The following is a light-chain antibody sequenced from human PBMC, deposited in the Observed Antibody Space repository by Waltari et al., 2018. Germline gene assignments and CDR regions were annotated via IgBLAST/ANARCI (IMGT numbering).Light chain of an antibody. V-gene: IGLV1-40*01. J-gene: IGLJ3*02. CDR3: QSYDSSLSGWV. CDR1: SSNIGPGHD. Sequence: QSVLTQPPSVSGAPGQRVTIPCTGRSSNIGPGHDVHWYQQLPGTAPKLLIYGNSNRPSGVPDRFSGSKSGTSASLAITGLQAEDEADYYCQSYDSSLSGWVFGGGTKLTVL. CDR2: GNS.